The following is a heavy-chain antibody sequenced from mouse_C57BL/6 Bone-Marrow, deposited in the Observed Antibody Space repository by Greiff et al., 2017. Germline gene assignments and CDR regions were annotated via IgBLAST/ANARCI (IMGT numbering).Heavy chain of an antibody. Sequence: EVMLVESGGGLVQSGRSLRLSCATSGFTFSDFYMEWVRQAPGKGLEWIAASRNKANDYTTEYSASVKGRFIVSRDTSQSILYLQMNALRAEDTAIYYCARGIYYDYDCAMDYWGQGTSVTVSS. D-gene: IGHD2-4*01. CDR2: SRNKANDYTT. CDR1: GFTFSDFY. CDR3: ARGIYYDYDCAMDY. J-gene: IGHJ4*01. V-gene: IGHV7-1*01.